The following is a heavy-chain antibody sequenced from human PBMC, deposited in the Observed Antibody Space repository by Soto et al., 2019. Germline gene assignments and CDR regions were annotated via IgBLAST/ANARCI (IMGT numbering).Heavy chain of an antibody. Sequence: ASVKVSCKASGGTFSSYAISWVRQAPGQGLEWMGGIIPIFGTANYAQKFQGRVTITADESTSTAYMELSSLRSEDTAVYYCARVTYDYGDYDYYYYGMDVWGQGTTVTVS. CDR2: IIPIFGTA. D-gene: IGHD4-17*01. CDR1: GGTFSSYA. J-gene: IGHJ6*02. V-gene: IGHV1-69*13. CDR3: ARVTYDYGDYDYYYYGMDV.